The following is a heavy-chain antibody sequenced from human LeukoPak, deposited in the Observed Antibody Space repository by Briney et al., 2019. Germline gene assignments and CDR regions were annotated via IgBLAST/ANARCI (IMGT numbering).Heavy chain of an antibody. CDR1: GYTLTELS. Sequence: GASVKVSCKVSGYTLTELSMHWVRQAPGKGLEWMGGFDPEDGETIYAQKFQGRVTMIEDTSTDTAYMELSSLRSEDTAVYYCATEGRSRGIAAPYGMDVWGQGTTVTVSS. J-gene: IGHJ6*02. CDR3: ATEGRSRGIAAPYGMDV. CDR2: FDPEDGET. D-gene: IGHD6-6*01. V-gene: IGHV1-24*01.